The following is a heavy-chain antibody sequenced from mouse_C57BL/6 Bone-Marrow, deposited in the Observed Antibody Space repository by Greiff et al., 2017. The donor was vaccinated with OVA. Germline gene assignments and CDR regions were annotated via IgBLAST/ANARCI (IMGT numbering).Heavy chain of an antibody. J-gene: IGHJ3*01. CDR2: ISNGGGST. V-gene: IGHV5-12*01. CDR1: GFTFSDYY. CDR3: ARHDGFSPGGFAY. Sequence: DVKLQESGGGLVQPGGSLKLSCAASGFTFSDYYMYWVRQTPEKRLEWVAYISNGGGSTYYPDTVKGRFTISRDNAKNTLYLQMSRLKSEDTAMYYCARHDGFSPGGFAYWGQGTLVTVSA. D-gene: IGHD1-1*01.